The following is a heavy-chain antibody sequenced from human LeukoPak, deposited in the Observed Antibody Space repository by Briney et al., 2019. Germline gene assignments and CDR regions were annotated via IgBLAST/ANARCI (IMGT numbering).Heavy chain of an antibody. Sequence: GGSLRLSCAASGFTFSSYWMSWVRQAPGKGLEWVANIKQDGSEKYYVDSVKGRFTISRDNAKNSLYLQMNSLRAEDTAVYYCARGWDFWSGYYPAYFXXWGQXXLVT. CDR1: GFTFSSYW. V-gene: IGHV3-7*01. J-gene: IGHJ4*02. CDR3: ARGWDFWSGYYPAYFXX. CDR2: IKQDGSEK. D-gene: IGHD3-3*01.